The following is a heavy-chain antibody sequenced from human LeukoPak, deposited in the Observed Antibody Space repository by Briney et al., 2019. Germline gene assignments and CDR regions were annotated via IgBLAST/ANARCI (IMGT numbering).Heavy chain of an antibody. CDR2: INPDGSST. D-gene: IGHD6-13*01. Sequence: GGSLRLSCAASGFTFSSYSMNWVRQAPGKGLVWVSRINPDGSSTSYADSVKGRFTISRDNAKNTLYLQMNSLRAEDTAVYYCARVYGSSWYDYWGQGTLVTVSS. CDR3: ARVYGSSWYDY. V-gene: IGHV3-74*01. CDR1: GFTFSSYS. J-gene: IGHJ4*02.